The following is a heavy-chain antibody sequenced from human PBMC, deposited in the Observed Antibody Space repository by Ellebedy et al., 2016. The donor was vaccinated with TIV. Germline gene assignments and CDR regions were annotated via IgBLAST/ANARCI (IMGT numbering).Heavy chain of an antibody. V-gene: IGHV3-30*03. CDR2: ISYDGSNK. J-gene: IGHJ2*01. CDR1: GFTFSSYS. CDR3: ARGSAFGYFDL. Sequence: GESLKISXAASGFTFSSYSMNWVRQAPGKGLEWVAVISYDGSNKYYADSVKGRFTISRDNSKNTLYLQMNSLRAEDTAVYYCARGSAFGYFDLWGRGTLVTVSS.